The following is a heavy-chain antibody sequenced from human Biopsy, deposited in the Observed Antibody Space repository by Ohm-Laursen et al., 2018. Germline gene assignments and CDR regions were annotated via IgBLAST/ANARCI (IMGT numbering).Heavy chain of an antibody. D-gene: IGHD4-23*01. V-gene: IGHV4-59*02. Sequence: GTLSLTCTVSGDSVTKYYWSWIRQPPGKGLEWIGHIYYSVMTNYNPSLQSRVSISVDTSRNQVSLTLSSVTAADTAVYYCARGSNEYGGLYFPHWGQGTLVTVSS. CDR2: IYYSVMT. CDR1: GDSVTKYY. CDR3: ARGSNEYGGLYFPH. J-gene: IGHJ1*01.